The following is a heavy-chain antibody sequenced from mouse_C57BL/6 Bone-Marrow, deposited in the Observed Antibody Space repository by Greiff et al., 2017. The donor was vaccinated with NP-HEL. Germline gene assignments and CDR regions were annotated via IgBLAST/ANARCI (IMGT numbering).Heavy chain of an antibody. CDR2: IHYDGSST. CDR1: GFTFSDYY. Sequence: DVPLVESEGGLVQPGSSMKLSCTASGFTFSDYYMAWVRQVPEKGLEWVANIHYDGSSTYYLASLKSRFIISRDNAKNILYLQMSSLKSEDTATYYCAREGGLRRRTYAMDYWGQGTSVTVSS. V-gene: IGHV5-16*01. D-gene: IGHD2-4*01. CDR3: AREGGLRRRTYAMDY. J-gene: IGHJ4*01.